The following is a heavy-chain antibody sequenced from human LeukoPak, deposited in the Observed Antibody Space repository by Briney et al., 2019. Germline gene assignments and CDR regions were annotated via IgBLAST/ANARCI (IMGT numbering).Heavy chain of an antibody. Sequence: GGSLRLSCAASGFTFSDYSMNWVRQAPGKGLEWVSSISSSSAYIYYADSVKGRFTVSRDNAENSLSLQTDSLRAEDSAIYHCARGPRNSSSYQYFQHWGQGTLVTVSA. D-gene: IGHD6-13*01. CDR1: GFTFSDYS. CDR2: ISSSSAYI. CDR3: ARGPRNSSSYQYFQH. J-gene: IGHJ1*01. V-gene: IGHV3-21*01.